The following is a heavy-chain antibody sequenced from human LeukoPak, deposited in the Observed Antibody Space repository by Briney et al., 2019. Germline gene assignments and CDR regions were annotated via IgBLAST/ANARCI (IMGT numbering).Heavy chain of an antibody. V-gene: IGHV4-39*01. CDR3: GRHLRPHGGDV. CDR1: IHSISSSHYF. Sequence: SETLSLICTVSIHSISSSHYFWGWSCQPPGRGLDWIVSLLYGVRTDYSPSLRGRVTISVDTYKNQFTLKITTVTAADTAVYYYGRHLRPHGGDVWGQGTTVIVSS. J-gene: IGHJ6*02. CDR2: LLYGVRT.